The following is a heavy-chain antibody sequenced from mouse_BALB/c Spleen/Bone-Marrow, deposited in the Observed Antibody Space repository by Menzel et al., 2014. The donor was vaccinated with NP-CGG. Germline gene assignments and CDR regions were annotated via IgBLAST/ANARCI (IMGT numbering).Heavy chain of an antibody. CDR1: GYSFTSYW. Sequence: SGPQLVRPGASVKISCKASGYSFTSYWMHWVKQRPGQGLEWIGMIDPSDSETRLNQKFKDKATLTVDKSSSTAYMRLSSPTSEDSAVYYCARDGITTATYYYAMDYWGQGTSVTVSS. V-gene: IGHV1S126*01. D-gene: IGHD1-2*01. CDR2: IDPSDSET. J-gene: IGHJ4*01. CDR3: ARDGITTATYYYAMDY.